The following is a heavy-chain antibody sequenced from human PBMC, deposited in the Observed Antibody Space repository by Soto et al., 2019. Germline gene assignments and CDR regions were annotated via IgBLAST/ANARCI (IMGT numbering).Heavy chain of an antibody. CDR3: ARAYSTSPDWFDP. D-gene: IGHD6-6*01. CDR2: IRVDGGDK. Sequence: GGSLRLSCAASGFTFTNYGMTWVRQAPGGGLEWVASIRVDGGDKYYVDSVKGRFTISRDNANNSLYLQMNNLRAADTAMYYCARAYSTSPDWFDPWGHGTLVTVSS. V-gene: IGHV3-7*03. J-gene: IGHJ5*02. CDR1: GFTFTNYG.